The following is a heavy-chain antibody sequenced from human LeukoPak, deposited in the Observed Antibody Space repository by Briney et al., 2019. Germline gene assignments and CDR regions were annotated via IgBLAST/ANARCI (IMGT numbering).Heavy chain of an antibody. CDR3: ATDGLPGIQLWSLDY. D-gene: IGHD5-18*01. CDR2: FDPEDGET. CDR1: GYTLTELS. Sequence: ASVKVSCKVSGYTLTELSMHWVRQAPGKGLEWVGGFDPEDGETIYAQKFQGRVTMTEDTSTDTAYMELSSLRSEDTAVYYCATDGLPGIQLWSLDYWGQGTLVTVSS. J-gene: IGHJ4*02. V-gene: IGHV1-24*01.